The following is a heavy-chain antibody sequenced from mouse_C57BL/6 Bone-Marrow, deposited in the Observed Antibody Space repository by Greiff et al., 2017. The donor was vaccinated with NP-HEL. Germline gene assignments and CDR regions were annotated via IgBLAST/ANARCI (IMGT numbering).Heavy chain of an antibody. CDR1: GYTFTDYE. Sequence: QVQLQQSGAELVRPGASVTLSCKASGYTFTDYEMHWVKQTPVHGLEWIGAIDPETGGTAYNQKFKGKAILTADKSSSTAYMELRSLTSEDSAVDYCTRLRLRAWFAYWGQGTLVTVSA. CDR2: IDPETGGT. CDR3: TRLRLRAWFAY. J-gene: IGHJ3*01. D-gene: IGHD2-4*01. V-gene: IGHV1-15*01.